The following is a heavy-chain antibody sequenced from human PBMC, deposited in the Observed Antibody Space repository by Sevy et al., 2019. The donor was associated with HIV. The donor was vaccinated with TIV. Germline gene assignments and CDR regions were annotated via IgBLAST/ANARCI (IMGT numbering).Heavy chain of an antibody. CDR2: INSDGPRI. V-gene: IGHV3-74*01. Sequence: GRSLRLSCAASGSTFSNYWMHWVRQAPGKGLVWVPRINSDGPRITYADPVKGRFTISRYNAKNTLYLQMNSLRAEDTAVYYCARGGGYDYFDYWGQGTLVTVSS. D-gene: IGHD5-12*01. CDR1: GSTFSNYW. J-gene: IGHJ4*02. CDR3: ARGGGYDYFDY.